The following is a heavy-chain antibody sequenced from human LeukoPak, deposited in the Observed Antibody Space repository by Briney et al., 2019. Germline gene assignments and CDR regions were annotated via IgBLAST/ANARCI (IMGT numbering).Heavy chain of an antibody. D-gene: IGHD6-13*01. V-gene: IGHV3-21*01. CDR3: AIIAAAGTESSMFDY. CDR2: ISSSSSYI. Sequence: VGSLRLSCAASGFTFSSYSMNWVRQAPGKGLEWVSSISSSSSYIYYADSVKGRFTISRDNAKNSLYLQMNSLRAEDTAVYYCAIIAAAGTESSMFDYWGQGTLVTVSS. CDR1: GFTFSSYS. J-gene: IGHJ4*02.